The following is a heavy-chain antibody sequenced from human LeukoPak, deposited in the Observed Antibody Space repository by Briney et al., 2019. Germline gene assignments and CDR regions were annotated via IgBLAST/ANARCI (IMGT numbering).Heavy chain of an antibody. CDR2: FAPEDDES. V-gene: IGHV1-24*01. J-gene: IGHJ6*01. CDR3: ATDRTGTYYYGMDV. CDR1: GYTVTEIS. Sequence: ASVKVSCKVSGYTVTEISMHWVRQAPGKGLEWMGAFAPEDDESIYSQKFRGRLIMTEDTSTDTAYMELKSLTSDDTAVYFCATDRTGTYYYGMDVWGKGPRSPSPQ. D-gene: IGHD1/OR15-1a*01.